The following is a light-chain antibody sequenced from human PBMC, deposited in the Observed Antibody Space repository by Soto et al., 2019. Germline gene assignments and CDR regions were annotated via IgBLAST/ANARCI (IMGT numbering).Light chain of an antibody. CDR3: SSYTSSSTLEV. J-gene: IGLJ1*01. CDR2: EVS. Sequence: QSALTQPASVSGSPGQSITISCTGTSSDVGGYNYVSWYQQHPGKAPKLMIYEVSNRPSGVSNRFSGSKSGNTASLTISGLQAEDEADYYCSSYTSSSTLEVFGPGTKLPVL. CDR1: SSDVGGYNY. V-gene: IGLV2-14*01.